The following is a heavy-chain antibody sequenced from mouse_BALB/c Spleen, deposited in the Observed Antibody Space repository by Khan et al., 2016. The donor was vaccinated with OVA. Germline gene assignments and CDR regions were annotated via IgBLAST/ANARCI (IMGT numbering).Heavy chain of an antibody. CDR1: GYSFTNYD. CDR2: IFPGNGNI. Sequence: QVQLKESGTELLKPGTSVKLSCKASGYSFTNYDINWVRQRPEQGLEWIGWIFPGNGNIQYNEKFKDTATLTIDKSSSTAYMRLSRLTYEDSGVYFCARGYSVKFDSWGQGTILTVSS. J-gene: IGHJ2*01. D-gene: IGHD2-14*01. CDR3: ARGYSVKFDS. V-gene: IGHV1-75*01.